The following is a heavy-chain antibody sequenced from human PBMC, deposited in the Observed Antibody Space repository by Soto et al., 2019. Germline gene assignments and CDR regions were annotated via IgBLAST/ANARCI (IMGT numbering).Heavy chain of an antibody. J-gene: IGHJ4*02. CDR3: AKEGSYSSGWLTYFDY. V-gene: IGHV3-33*06. D-gene: IGHD6-19*01. CDR2: IWYDGSNK. CDR1: GVTFSSYG. Sequence: GGSLRLSCAAAGVTFSSYGMHWVRQAPGKGLEWVAVIWYDGSNKYYADSVKGRFTISRDNSKNTLYLQMNSLRAEDTAVYYCAKEGSYSSGWLTYFDYWGQGTLVTVSS.